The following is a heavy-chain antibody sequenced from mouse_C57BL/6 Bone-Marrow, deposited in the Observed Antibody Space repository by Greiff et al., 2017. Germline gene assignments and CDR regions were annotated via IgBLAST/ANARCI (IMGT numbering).Heavy chain of an antibody. V-gene: IGHV1-26*01. Sequence: EVQLQQSGPELVKPGASVKISCKASGYTFTDYYMNWVKQSHGKSLEWIGDINPNNGGTSYNQKFKGKATLTVDKSSSTGYMELRRLTSEDSAVYYCARWAGSSYKDAMDDWGQGTSVTVSS. D-gene: IGHD1-1*01. CDR2: INPNNGGT. J-gene: IGHJ4*01. CDR1: GYTFTDYY. CDR3: ARWAGSSYKDAMDD.